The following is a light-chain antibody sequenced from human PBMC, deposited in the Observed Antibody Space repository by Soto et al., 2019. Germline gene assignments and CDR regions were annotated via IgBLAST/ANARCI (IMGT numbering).Light chain of an antibody. CDR3: QQYNNWQT. V-gene: IGKV3-15*01. J-gene: IGKJ1*01. Sequence: DTVMTQSPATLSVAPGERVTFSFRASQGVSRKLAWYQHKPGQAPRLLISGASTGATGIPARFSGSGSGTEFTLTISGLQSEDFGLYYCQQYNNWQTFGQGTKVDNK. CDR2: GAS. CDR1: QGVSRK.